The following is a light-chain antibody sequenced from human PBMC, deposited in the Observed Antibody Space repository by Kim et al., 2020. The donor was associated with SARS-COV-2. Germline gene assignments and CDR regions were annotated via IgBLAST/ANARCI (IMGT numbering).Light chain of an antibody. J-gene: IGLJ1*01. V-gene: IGLV2-14*03. CDR2: DVS. CDR3: SSHTTSSTYV. Sequence: GLSLTCPAAGTSSDVVYYNSVSWYQQPPGKAPNLIMYDVSDRASGVSNRFSGSQSGNTASLTISGLRAEDEADYYCSSHTTSSTYVFGSGTKVTVL. CDR1: SSDVVYYNS.